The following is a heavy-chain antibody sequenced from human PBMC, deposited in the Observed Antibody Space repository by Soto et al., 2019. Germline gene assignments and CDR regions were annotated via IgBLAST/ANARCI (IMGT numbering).Heavy chain of an antibody. CDR3: ATHCGGDCYRGED. CDR2: IYYSGST. V-gene: IGHV4-31*03. D-gene: IGHD2-21*02. J-gene: IGHJ4*02. Sequence: SETLSLTCTVSGGSISSGGYYWSWIRQHPGKGLEWIGYIYYSGSTYYNPSLKSRVTISVDTSKNQFSLKLSSVTAADTAVYYCATHCGGDCYRGEDWGQGTLVTVSS. CDR1: GGSISSGGYY.